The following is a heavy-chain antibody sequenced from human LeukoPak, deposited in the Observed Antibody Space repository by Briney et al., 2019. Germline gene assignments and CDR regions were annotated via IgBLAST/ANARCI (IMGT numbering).Heavy chain of an antibody. Sequence: SETLSLTCTVSGGSISSYYWSWIRQPPGKGLEWIGYIYYSGSTNYNPSLKSRVTISVDTSKNQFSLKLSSVTAADTAVYYCARTSFSGCSSGWYFMDYFDYWGQGTLVTVSS. CDR1: GGSISSYY. CDR2: IYYSGST. CDR3: ARTSFSGCSSGWYFMDYFDY. J-gene: IGHJ4*02. V-gene: IGHV4-59*01. D-gene: IGHD6-19*01.